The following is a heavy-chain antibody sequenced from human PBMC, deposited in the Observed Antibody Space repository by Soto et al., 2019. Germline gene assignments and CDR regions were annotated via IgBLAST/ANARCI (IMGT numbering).Heavy chain of an antibody. J-gene: IGHJ6*03. V-gene: IGHV4-34*01. Sequence: KPSETLSLTCAVYGGSFSGYYWSWIRQPPGKGLEWIGEINHSGSTNYNPSLKSRVTISVDTSKNQFSLKLSSVTAADTAVYYCARASIPSYYYYMDVWGKGTTVTVSS. CDR2: INHSGST. CDR3: ARASIPSYYYYMDV. CDR1: GGSFSGYY.